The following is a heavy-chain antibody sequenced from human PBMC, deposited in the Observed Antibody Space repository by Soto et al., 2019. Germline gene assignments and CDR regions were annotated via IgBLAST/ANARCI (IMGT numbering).Heavy chain of an antibody. V-gene: IGHV3-33*01. CDR1: GFTFSSYG. CDR3: ARELYYYDSSGYYYFDY. Sequence: QVQLVASGGGVVQPGRSLRLSCAASGFTFSSYGMHWVRQAPGKGLEWVAVIWYDGSNKYYADSVKGRFTISRDNSKNTLYLQMNSLRAEDTSVYYCARELYYYDSSGYYYFDYWGQGTLVTVSS. D-gene: IGHD3-22*01. J-gene: IGHJ4*02. CDR2: IWYDGSNK.